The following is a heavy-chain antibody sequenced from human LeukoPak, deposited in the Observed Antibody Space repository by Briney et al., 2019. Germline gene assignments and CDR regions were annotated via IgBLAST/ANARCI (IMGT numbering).Heavy chain of an antibody. CDR1: GFTFSSAT. J-gene: IGHJ5*02. Sequence: GGSLRLSCATSGFTFSSATMMWVRQAPGKGLEFVSGVGPSGGTGTYADSVKGRFTISRDNSKNTLYLQMNSLRVEGAAVYYCAKDPNWDRGSWGQGTLVTVSS. CDR2: VGPSGGTG. D-gene: IGHD7-27*01. CDR3: AKDPNWDRGS. V-gene: IGHV3-23*01.